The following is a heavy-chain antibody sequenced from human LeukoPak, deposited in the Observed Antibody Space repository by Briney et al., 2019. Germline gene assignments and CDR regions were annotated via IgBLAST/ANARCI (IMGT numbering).Heavy chain of an antibody. J-gene: IGHJ3*02. CDR2: IYSGGST. CDR1: GFTVSSNY. D-gene: IGHD4-17*01. CDR3: ARATGGDYASYAFDI. V-gene: IGHV3-66*01. Sequence: GRSLRLSCAASGFTVSSNYMSWVRQAPGKGLEWVSVIYSGGSTYYADSVKGRFTISRDNSKNTLYLQMNSLRAEDTAVYYCARATGGDYASYAFDIWGQGTMVTVSS.